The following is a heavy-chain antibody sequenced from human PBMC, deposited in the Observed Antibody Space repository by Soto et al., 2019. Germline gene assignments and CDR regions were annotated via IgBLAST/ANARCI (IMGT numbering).Heavy chain of an antibody. CDR3: AREQYQPLYPVFYYYYSGMDV. D-gene: IGHD2-2*02. Sequence: DSVKGACKACGYGFTIYGISSVRQAPGQGLEWMGWISAYNGNTNDAQKLQGRVTMTTDTSTSTAYMALRSLRSDATAVYSCAREQYQPLYPVFYYYYSGMDVWGQWTTVTVSS. J-gene: IGHJ6*02. CDR1: GYGFTIYG. CDR2: ISAYNGNT. V-gene: IGHV1-18*01.